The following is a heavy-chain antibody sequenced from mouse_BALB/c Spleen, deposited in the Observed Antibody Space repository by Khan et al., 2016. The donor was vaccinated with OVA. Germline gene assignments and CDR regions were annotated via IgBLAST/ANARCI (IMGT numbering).Heavy chain of an antibody. V-gene: IGHV1S137*01. CDR1: GYTFTDYA. Sequence: QVQLQQSGAELVRPGVSAKVSCKGSGYTFTDYAMHWVQQSHAQSLEWIGLISTYDGDADYNQKFQGKASMTVDKSSSTAYMELARLTSEDSAIYYCASGERFAYWGQGTMGTVSA. CDR3: ASGERFAY. J-gene: IGHJ3*01. CDR2: ISTYDGDA. D-gene: IGHD2-13*01.